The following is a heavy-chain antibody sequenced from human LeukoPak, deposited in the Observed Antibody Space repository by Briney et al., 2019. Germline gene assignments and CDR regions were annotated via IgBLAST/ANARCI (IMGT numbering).Heavy chain of an antibody. J-gene: IGHJ4*02. CDR2: INHSGST. CDR3: ARGRITMVRGQNFFDY. CDR1: GGSFSGYY. Sequence: PSETLSLTCAVYGGSFSGYYWSWIRQPPGKGLEWIGEINHSGSTNYNPSLKGRVTISVDTSKNQFSLKLSSVTAADTAVYYCARGRITMVRGQNFFDYWGQGTLVTVSS. V-gene: IGHV4-34*01. D-gene: IGHD3-10*01.